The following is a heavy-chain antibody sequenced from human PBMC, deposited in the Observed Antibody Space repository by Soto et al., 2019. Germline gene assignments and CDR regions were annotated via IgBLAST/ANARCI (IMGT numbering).Heavy chain of an antibody. CDR3: ARDFRGDLTDYGMDV. CDR2: IYYSGST. V-gene: IGHV4-59*01. CDR1: GGSISSYY. Sequence: SETLSLTCTVSGGSISSYYWSWIRQPPGKGLEWIGYIYYSGSTNYNPSLKSRVTISVDTSKNQFSLKLSSVTAADTAVYYCARDFRGDLTDYGMDVWGQGTTVTVSS. J-gene: IGHJ6*02. D-gene: IGHD4-17*01.